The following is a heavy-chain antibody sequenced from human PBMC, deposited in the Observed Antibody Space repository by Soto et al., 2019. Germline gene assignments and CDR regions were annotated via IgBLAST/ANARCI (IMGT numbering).Heavy chain of an antibody. CDR3: ARDLGWAFDS. J-gene: IGHJ4*02. D-gene: IGHD6-19*01. CDR1: GFTFSTFS. V-gene: IGHV3-48*02. CDR2: ISGGGRPI. Sequence: EVQQVESGGGSVQPGGSLRLSCAASGFTFSTFSRNWVRQAPGRGLEWISYISGGGRPISYADSVKGRFTISRDNAKNSLYLQMDSLTDEDTAVYYFARDLGWAFDSWGQGTLVTVSS.